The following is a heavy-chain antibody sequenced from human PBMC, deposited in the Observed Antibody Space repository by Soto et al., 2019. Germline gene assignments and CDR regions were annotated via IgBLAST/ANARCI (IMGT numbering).Heavy chain of an antibody. Sequence: PSETLSLTCAVYGGSFSGYYWSWIRQPPGKGLEWIGEINHSGSTNYNPSLKSRVTISVDTSKNQFSLKLSSVTAADTAVYYCARGRNYYDSSGYYSSYYYYGMDVWGQGTKVTVSS. J-gene: IGHJ6*02. V-gene: IGHV4-34*01. CDR3: ARGRNYYDSSGYYSSYYYYGMDV. D-gene: IGHD3-22*01. CDR1: GGSFSGYY. CDR2: INHSGST.